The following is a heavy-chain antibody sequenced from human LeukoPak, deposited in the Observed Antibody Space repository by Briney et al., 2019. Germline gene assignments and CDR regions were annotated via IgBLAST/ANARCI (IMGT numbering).Heavy chain of an antibody. CDR2: ISSSGSNI. V-gene: IGHV3-11*01. Sequence: GGSLRLSCAASGFSFSDHYMSWIRQAPGKGLEWVSYISSSGSNIKYADSVKGRFTTSRDNAKNSLYLQTNSLRVEDTAVYYCARGGGYSGYGSDYWGQGTLVTVSS. J-gene: IGHJ4*02. CDR1: GFSFSDHY. CDR3: ARGGGYSGYGSDY. D-gene: IGHD5-12*01.